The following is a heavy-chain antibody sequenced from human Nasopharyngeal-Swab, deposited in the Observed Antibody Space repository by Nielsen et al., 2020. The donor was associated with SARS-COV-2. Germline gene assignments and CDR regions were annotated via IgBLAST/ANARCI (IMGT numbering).Heavy chain of an antibody. Sequence: ASVKVSCKASGYTFTSSDINWVRQATGQRLEWMGWMNPNSGNAGYAQKFQGRVTMTRDTSISTAYMELSSLTSEDTAVYYCTTVAGSYSRFDYWGQGTLVTVSS. J-gene: IGHJ4*02. V-gene: IGHV1-8*01. CDR3: TTVAGSYSRFDY. CDR1: GYTFTSSD. CDR2: MNPNSGNA. D-gene: IGHD1-26*01.